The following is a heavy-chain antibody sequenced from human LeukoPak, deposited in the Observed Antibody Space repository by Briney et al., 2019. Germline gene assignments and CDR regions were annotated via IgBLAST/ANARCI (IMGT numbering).Heavy chain of an antibody. CDR2: INHSGST. J-gene: IGHJ4*02. D-gene: IGHD6-13*01. V-gene: IGHV4-34*01. CDR3: ASGVAAPALG. Sequence: SETLSLTCAVYGGSFSGYYWSWICQPPGKGLEWIGEINHSGSTNYNPSLKSRVTISVDTSKNQFSLKLSSVTAADTAVYYCASGVAAPALGWGQGTLVTVSS. CDR1: GGSFSGYY.